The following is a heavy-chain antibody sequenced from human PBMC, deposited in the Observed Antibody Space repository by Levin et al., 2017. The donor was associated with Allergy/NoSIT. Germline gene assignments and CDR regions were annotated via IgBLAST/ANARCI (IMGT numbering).Heavy chain of an antibody. CDR2: INSDGSTR. CDR1: GFKFSSYW. J-gene: IGHJ4*02. Sequence: QSGGSLRLSCEVSGFKFSSYWMHWVRQAPGKGLEWVSRINSDGSTRDYADSVKGRFTISRDNAMNTLYLQMNSLRDEDTAVYYCARAWDYWGQGTLVTVSS. V-gene: IGHV3-74*01. CDR3: ARAWDY.